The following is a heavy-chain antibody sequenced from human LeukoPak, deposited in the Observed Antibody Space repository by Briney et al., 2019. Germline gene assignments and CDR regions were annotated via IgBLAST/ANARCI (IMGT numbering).Heavy chain of an antibody. CDR1: GGSINISY. Sequence: SVTLSLTCTVSGGSINISYWSWIRQPPGKGLEWIGYICYRGSTTYNPSLKSRVTISVDTSKNQYSLNLSSVTAADTAVYYCARSGVYTGYDAFDIWGQGTRVTVSS. D-gene: IGHD6-13*01. V-gene: IGHV4-59*08. J-gene: IGHJ3*02. CDR2: ICYRGST. CDR3: ARSGVYTGYDAFDI.